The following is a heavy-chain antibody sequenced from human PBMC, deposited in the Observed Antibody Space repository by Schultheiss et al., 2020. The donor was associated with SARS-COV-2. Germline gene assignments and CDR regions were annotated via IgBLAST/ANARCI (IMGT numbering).Heavy chain of an antibody. CDR2: MNPNSGDT. J-gene: IGHJ3*02. V-gene: IGHV1-8*01. D-gene: IGHD6-13*01. Sequence: ASVKVSCKASGYTFISYDINWVRQATGQGLEWMGWMNPNSGDTDYAQKFQGRVTMTRNTSISTAYMELSSLRSEDTAVYYCARESSSWYGTGRVVDAFDIWGQGTMVTVSS. CDR1: GYTFISYD. CDR3: ARESSSWYGTGRVVDAFDI.